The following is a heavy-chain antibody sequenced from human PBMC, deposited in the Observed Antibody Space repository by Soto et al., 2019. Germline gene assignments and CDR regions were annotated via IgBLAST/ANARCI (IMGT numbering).Heavy chain of an antibody. CDR2: VHHSGST. V-gene: IGHV4-30-2*01. CDR3: ASRDHESRCYHPFDF. Sequence: QLRLQESGSGLVKPSQTLSLTCAVSGGAIRSGGYSWSWIRQPPGKGLEWIGYVHHSGSTYYDPSLQRRVTILVDSSKNQFSLYLSSVTAAATAVYYCASRDHESRCYHPFDFWVQGTLVTVSS. CDR1: GGAIRSGGYS. D-gene: IGHD3-22*01. J-gene: IGHJ4*02.